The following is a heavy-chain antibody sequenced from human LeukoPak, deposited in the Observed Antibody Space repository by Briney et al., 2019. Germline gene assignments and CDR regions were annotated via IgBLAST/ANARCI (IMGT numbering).Heavy chain of an antibody. D-gene: IGHD1-26*01. CDR2: INPNSGGT. J-gene: IGHJ4*02. Sequence: ASVKVSCKASGYTFTDYYMHWVRQAPGQGLEWMGWINPNSGGTNYAQKFQGRVTMTRDTSISTAYMELSRLRSDDTVVYYCAREGPIVGATHLVDYWGQGSLVTVSS. CDR1: GYTFTDYY. CDR3: AREGPIVGATHLVDY. V-gene: IGHV1-2*02.